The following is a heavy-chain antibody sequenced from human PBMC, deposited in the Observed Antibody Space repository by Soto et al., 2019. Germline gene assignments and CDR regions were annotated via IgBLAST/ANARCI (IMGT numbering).Heavy chain of an antibody. D-gene: IGHD3-3*01. CDR2: INHSGST. CDR3: ARVVITIFGVVRKYNWFDP. V-gene: IGHV4-34*01. Sequence: SETLSLTCAVYGGSFSGYYWSWIRQPLGKGLEWIGEINHSGSTNYNLSLKSRVTISVDTSKNQFSLKLSSVTAADTAVYYCARVVITIFGVVRKYNWFDPWGQGTLVTVSS. J-gene: IGHJ5*02. CDR1: GGSFSGYY.